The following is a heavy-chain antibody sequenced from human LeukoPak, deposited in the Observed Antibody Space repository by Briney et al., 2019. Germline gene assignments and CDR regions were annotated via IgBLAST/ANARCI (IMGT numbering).Heavy chain of an antibody. CDR1: GSSISSYY. D-gene: IGHD6-13*01. J-gene: IGHJ4*02. Sequence: SETLSLTCTVSGSSISSYYWSWIRQPPGKGLEWIGYIYYSGSTNYNPSLKSRVTISVDTSKNQFSLKLSSVTAADTAVYYCARRYSSSEKYFDYWGQGTLVTVSS. V-gene: IGHV4-59*01. CDR3: ARRYSSSEKYFDY. CDR2: IYYSGST.